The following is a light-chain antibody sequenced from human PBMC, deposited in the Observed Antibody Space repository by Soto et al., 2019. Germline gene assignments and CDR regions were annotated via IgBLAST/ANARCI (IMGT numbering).Light chain of an antibody. CDR2: DAS. CDR1: QSVSSY. CDR3: RQSRNSPRT. J-gene: IGKJ1*01. V-gene: IGKV3-11*01. Sequence: EIVLTQSPATLSLSPGERATLSCRASQSVSSYLAWYQQKVGQSPRLLIYDASNRATGIPARFSRSGSGTHFTLTICSPDPEDAAVYYRRQSRNSPRTFGQGTKVEIE.